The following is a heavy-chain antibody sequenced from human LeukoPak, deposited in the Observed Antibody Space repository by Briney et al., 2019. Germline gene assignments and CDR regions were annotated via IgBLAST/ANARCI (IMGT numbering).Heavy chain of an antibody. Sequence: ASVKVSCKASVYSFATKYMRWIRPANGQGLDRMGWINHASGVTHYAQKFQGRVTMSKDTSITTAYMELTGLISDDTAIYYCARSRWELDADYWGQGTLVTVSS. D-gene: IGHD1-26*01. CDR1: VYSFATKY. J-gene: IGHJ4*02. CDR2: INHASGVT. CDR3: ARSRWELDADY. V-gene: IGHV1-2*02.